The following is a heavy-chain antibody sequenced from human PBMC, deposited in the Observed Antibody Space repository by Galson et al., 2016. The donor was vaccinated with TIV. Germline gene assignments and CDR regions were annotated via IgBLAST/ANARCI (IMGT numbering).Heavy chain of an antibody. CDR1: GDSVSSHSAA. CDR2: TYCRSRCYY. J-gene: IGHJ3*01. V-gene: IGHV6-1*01. Sequence: CAISGDSVSSHSAAWNWIRQSPSRGLEWLGRTYCRSRCYYDYAVSVKSRITIESDKTKNQFSLQLNSVTSKDTAVYYCARAAGRNGATCHATCESFDFWGQGTKVTVSS. CDR3: ARAAGRNGATCHATCESFDF. D-gene: IGHD3-10*01.